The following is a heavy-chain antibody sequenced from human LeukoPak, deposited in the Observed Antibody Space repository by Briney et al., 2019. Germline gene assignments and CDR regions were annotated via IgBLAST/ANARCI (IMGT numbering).Heavy chain of an antibody. J-gene: IGHJ4*02. Sequence: PGGSLRLSCAASGFTFSSYAMSWVRQAPVKGLEWVSAISGSGGSTYYADSVKGRFTISRDNSKNTLYLQMNSLRAEDTAVYYCASGGYYDSGGINWGQGTLVTVSS. CDR3: ASGGYYDSGGIN. D-gene: IGHD3-10*01. CDR2: ISGSGGST. V-gene: IGHV3-23*01. CDR1: GFTFSSYA.